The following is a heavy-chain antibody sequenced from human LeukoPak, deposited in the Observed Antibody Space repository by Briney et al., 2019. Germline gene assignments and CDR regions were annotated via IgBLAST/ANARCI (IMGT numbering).Heavy chain of an antibody. CDR1: ESTFSDYS. Sequence: GGSLRLSCAASESTFSDYSMSWVRQAPGKGLEWVANIKKDGSDKYYVGSVKGRFTISRDNAKNSLLLQMNSLRVEDTAVYYCARGRPSGEDYWGQGTLVTVSS. V-gene: IGHV3-7*04. CDR3: ARGRPSGEDY. CDR2: IKKDGSDK. J-gene: IGHJ4*02. D-gene: IGHD5-12*01.